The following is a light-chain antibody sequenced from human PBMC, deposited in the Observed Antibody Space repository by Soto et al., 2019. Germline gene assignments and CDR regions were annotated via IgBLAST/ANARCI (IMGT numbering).Light chain of an antibody. V-gene: IGLV2-8*01. CDR3: KSYAGSNTYV. CDR2: EVV. Sequence: QSALAQPPPASGSPGQSVTISCTGTKNDIGVYDFVSWYQHHPGKAPRLIIYEVVQRPSGVPDRFSGSKSGNTASLTVSELQAADEADYFCKSYAGSNTYVFGSGTKVTVL. J-gene: IGLJ1*01. CDR1: KNDIGVYDF.